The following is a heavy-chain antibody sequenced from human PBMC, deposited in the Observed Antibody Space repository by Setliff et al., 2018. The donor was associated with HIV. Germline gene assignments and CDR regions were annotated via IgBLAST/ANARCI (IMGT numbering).Heavy chain of an antibody. V-gene: IGHV1-3*01. CDR1: GYTLTRNI. Sequence: ASVKVSCKASGYTLTRNIVHWVRQAPGQRLEWMGWINAANGNTKYSQKFQGRVTITRDTSATTVYMELHSLRSEDTAVYYCARDIGTVWHNWFDPWGQGTLVTVSS. CDR3: ARDIGTVWHNWFDP. J-gene: IGHJ5*02. CDR2: INAANGNT. D-gene: IGHD3-16*02.